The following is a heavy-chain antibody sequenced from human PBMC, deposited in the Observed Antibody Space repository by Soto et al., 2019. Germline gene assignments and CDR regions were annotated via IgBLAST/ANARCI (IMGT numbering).Heavy chain of an antibody. CDR3: AKDMRGGSSSSRYYYGLDV. Sequence: EVQLVESGGGLVQPGRSLRLSCAASGFTFDDYAMHWVRQAPGKGLEWVSGISWNSGTIVYADSVKGRFTISRDNAKNSLYLQMHSLRGEDTALYYCAKDMRGGSSSSRYYYGLDVWGQGTTVTVSS. D-gene: IGHD6-13*01. CDR2: ISWNSGTI. J-gene: IGHJ6*02. V-gene: IGHV3-9*01. CDR1: GFTFDDYA.